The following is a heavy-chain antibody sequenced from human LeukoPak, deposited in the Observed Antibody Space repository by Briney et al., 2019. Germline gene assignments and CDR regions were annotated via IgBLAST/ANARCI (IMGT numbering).Heavy chain of an antibody. CDR1: GGTFSSYA. CDR3: ARADGPSPSYYYYMDV. CDR2: IIPIFGTA. Sequence: SVKVSCKASGGTFSSYAISWVRQAPGQGLEWMGGIIPIFGTANYAQMFQGRVTITADESTSTAYMELSSLRSEDTAVYYCARADGPSPSYYYYMDVWGKGTTVTVSS. J-gene: IGHJ6*03. V-gene: IGHV1-69*13.